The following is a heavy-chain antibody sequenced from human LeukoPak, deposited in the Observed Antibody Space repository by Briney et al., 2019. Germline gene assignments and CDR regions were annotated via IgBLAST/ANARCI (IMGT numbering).Heavy chain of an antibody. V-gene: IGHV3-33*06. CDR2: IWYDGSNK. CDR1: GFTFSSYG. D-gene: IGHD4-17*01. Sequence: GRSLRLSCAASGFTFSSYGMHWVRQAPGKGLEWVAVIWYDGSNKYYADSVKGRFTISRDNSKNTLYLQMNSLRAEDTAVYYCAKDSTVTTSGPFDYWGQGTLVTVSS. CDR3: AKDSTVTTSGPFDY. J-gene: IGHJ4*02.